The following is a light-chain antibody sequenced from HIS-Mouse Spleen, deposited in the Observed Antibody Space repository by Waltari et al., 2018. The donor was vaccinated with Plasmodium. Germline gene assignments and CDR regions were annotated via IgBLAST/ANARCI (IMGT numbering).Light chain of an antibody. V-gene: IGLV3-10*01. CDR3: YSTDSSGNHRV. CDR1: ALPTQY. J-gene: IGLJ3*02. CDR2: EDS. Sequence: SYELPHPPSVSVSPGQTARITCSGDALPTQYAYWYQQKSGQAPVLVIYEDSKRPSGIPERFSGSSSGTMATLTISGAQVEDEADYYCYSTDSSGNHRVFGGGTKLTVL.